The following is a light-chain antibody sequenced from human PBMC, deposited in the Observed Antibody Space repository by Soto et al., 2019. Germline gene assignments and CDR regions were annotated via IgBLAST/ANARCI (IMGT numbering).Light chain of an antibody. CDR3: SSYSSSGTLIL. CDR1: SSDIGGSND. CDR2: DVN. Sequence: QSALTQPASVSGSPGQTVIISCTGTSSDIGGSNDVSWYQQHPGRAPKLILFDVNTRPSKIPDRFSGSKSDNTASLTISGLQTDDEADCYCSSYSSSGTLILFGGGTKLTVL. V-gene: IGLV2-14*03. J-gene: IGLJ2*01.